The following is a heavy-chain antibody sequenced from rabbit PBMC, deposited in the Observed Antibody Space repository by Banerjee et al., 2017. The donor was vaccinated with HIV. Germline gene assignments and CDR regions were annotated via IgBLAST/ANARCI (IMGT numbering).Heavy chain of an antibody. Sequence: EESGGGLVKPGGSLTLTCTASGFSSSSVYWICWVRQAPGKGLEWIACMNIGSSGNTYYASRAKGRFTISKTSSTTVTLQMTSLTAADTATYFCARDLAGVIGWNFNLWGQGTLVTVS. CDR3: ARDLAGVIGWNFNL. D-gene: IGHD4-1*01. J-gene: IGHJ4*01. CDR1: GFSSSSVYW. CDR2: MNIGSSGNT. V-gene: IGHV1S45*01.